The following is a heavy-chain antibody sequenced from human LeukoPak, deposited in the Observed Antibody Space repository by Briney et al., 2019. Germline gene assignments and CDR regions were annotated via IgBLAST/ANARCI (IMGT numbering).Heavy chain of an antibody. J-gene: IGHJ6*02. Sequence: SVKVSCKASGGTFSSYAISWVRQAPGRGLEWMGGIIPIFGTPNYAQKFQGRVTITADESTSTAYMELSSLRSEDTAVYYCARSYAMVRGVIIVDWLDYYGMDVWGQGTTVTVSS. CDR2: IIPIFGTP. CDR3: ARSYAMVRGVIIVDWLDYYGMDV. CDR1: GGTFSSYA. V-gene: IGHV1-69*13. D-gene: IGHD3-10*01.